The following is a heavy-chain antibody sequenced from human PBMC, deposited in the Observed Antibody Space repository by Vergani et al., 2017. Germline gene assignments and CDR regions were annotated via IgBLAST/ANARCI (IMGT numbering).Heavy chain of an antibody. CDR2: ISSSGSTI. V-gene: IGHV3-48*03. J-gene: IGHJ6*02. CDR1: GFTFSSYE. D-gene: IGHD2/OR15-2a*01. CDR3: ARFSYYYYGMDV. Sequence: EVQLVESGGGLVQPGGSLRLSCAASGFTFSSYEMNWVRPAPGKGLEWVSYISSSGSTIYYADSVKGRFTISRDNAKNSLYLQMNSLRAEDTAVYYCARFSYYYYGMDVWGQGTTVTVSS.